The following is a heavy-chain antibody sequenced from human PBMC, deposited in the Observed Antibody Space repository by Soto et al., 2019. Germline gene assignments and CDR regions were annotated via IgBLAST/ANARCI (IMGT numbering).Heavy chain of an antibody. CDR3: STVSLISDTSGHHSAF. CDR1: GLTFSNVW. D-gene: IGHD2-15*01. Sequence: EAQLVESGGGLVTPGGSLRLSCTASGLTFSNVWMNWVRQAPGKGLEWVGRIKRKIDGETTDYAAAVNGRFTISRDDPKSTVFLQMNSLKSEDTAVYYCSTVSLISDTSGHHSAFWGQGTLVTVSS. V-gene: IGHV3-15*07. CDR2: IKRKIDGETT. J-gene: IGHJ4*02.